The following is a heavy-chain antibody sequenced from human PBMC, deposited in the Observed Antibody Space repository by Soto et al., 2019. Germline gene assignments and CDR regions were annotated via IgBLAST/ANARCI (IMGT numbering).Heavy chain of an antibody. CDR1: GGTFSSYT. J-gene: IGHJ6*02. Sequence: QVQLVQSGAEVKKPGSSVKVSCKASGGTFSSYTISWVRQAPGQGLEWMGRIIPILGIAYYAQKFQGRVTITADKSTSTAYMELSSLRSEDTAVYYCARDKRIAVAGTPYYYYGMDVWGQGTTVTVSS. CDR3: ARDKRIAVAGTPYYYYGMDV. D-gene: IGHD6-19*01. CDR2: IIPILGIA. V-gene: IGHV1-69*08.